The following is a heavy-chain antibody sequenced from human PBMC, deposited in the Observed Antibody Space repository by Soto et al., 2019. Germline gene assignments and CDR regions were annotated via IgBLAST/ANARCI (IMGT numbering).Heavy chain of an antibody. D-gene: IGHD6-19*01. J-gene: IGHJ5*02. V-gene: IGHV1-3*05. CDR3: ARERWASGSRWFDP. CDR1: GYTFISYS. CDR2: INVGNGNT. Sequence: QVQLVQSGAEEKKPGASVKVSCKASGYTFISYSMHWVRQAPGQRLEWMGWINVGNGNTKYSQKFQGRVTITGDTSASTGYMEQSSLRSEDTAVYYCARERWASGSRWFDPWGQGTLVTVSS.